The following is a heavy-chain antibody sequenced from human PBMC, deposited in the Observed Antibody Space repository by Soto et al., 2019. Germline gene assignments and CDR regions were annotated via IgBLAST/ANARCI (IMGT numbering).Heavy chain of an antibody. D-gene: IGHD1-26*01. CDR2: VDSDGSPT. V-gene: IGHV3-74*01. J-gene: IGHJ6*02. Sequence: GGSLRLSCAASGFTFSSYWMHWVRQPQGKGLVWVSRVDSDGSPTDYADSARGRFTVSRDNAGGSLYRGWNSLRVEEAAVYYFASARPDSVQVVGATPGYSGRDVWGQGTTVTDS. CDR1: GFTFSSYW. CDR3: ASARPDSVQVVGATPGYSGRDV.